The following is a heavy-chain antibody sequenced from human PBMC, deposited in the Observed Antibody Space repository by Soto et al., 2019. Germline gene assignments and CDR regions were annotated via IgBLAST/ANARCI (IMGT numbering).Heavy chain of an antibody. CDR1: GGSISRSSFY. CDR3: ATQEVGGTYVYTFDP. CDR2: IYFSGKT. J-gene: IGHJ5*02. Sequence: SETLSLTCTVSGGSISRSSFYWAWIRQPPGKGLEWIGSIYFSGKTYYSSSLKSRVATSVDTSKNLSSLKLSSVTAADTAVYYCATQEVGGTYVYTFDPWGQGTLVTVSS. D-gene: IGHD1-26*01. V-gene: IGHV4-39*01.